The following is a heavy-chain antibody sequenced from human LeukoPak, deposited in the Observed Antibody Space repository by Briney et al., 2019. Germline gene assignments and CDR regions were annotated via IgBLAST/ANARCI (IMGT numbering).Heavy chain of an antibody. Sequence: SVKVSCKASGGTFSSYAISWVRQTPGQGLEWMGRIIPIFGTANYAQKFQGRVTITTDESTSTAYMELSSLRSEDTAVYYCGRGFMRGTYYYMDVWGKGTTVTVSS. J-gene: IGHJ6*03. V-gene: IGHV1-69*05. D-gene: IGHD3-16*01. CDR1: GGTFSSYA. CDR3: GRGFMRGTYYYMDV. CDR2: IIPIFGTA.